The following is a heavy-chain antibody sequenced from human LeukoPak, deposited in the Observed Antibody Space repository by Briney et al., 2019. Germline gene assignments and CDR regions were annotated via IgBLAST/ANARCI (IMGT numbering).Heavy chain of an antibody. Sequence: PGGSLRLSCAVSGITVSTNYMSWVRQAPGKGLEWVSVIYSSGNTYYADSVKGRFTISRDNSKNTLYLQITSLRAEDTAVYYCARTGTHYDILTGYSKAAYYFDYWGQGTLVTVSS. CDR3: ARTGTHYDILTGYSKAAYYFDY. CDR1: GITVSTNY. CDR2: IYSSGNT. V-gene: IGHV3-66*01. D-gene: IGHD3-9*01. J-gene: IGHJ4*02.